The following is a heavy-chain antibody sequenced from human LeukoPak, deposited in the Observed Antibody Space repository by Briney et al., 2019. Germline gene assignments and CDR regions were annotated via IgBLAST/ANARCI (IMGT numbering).Heavy chain of an antibody. J-gene: IGHJ6*03. CDR2: IDSGGNT. CDR3: ARGVVVKRYYYYYMDV. D-gene: IGHD3-22*01. CDR1: GFSVSSYY. Sequence: GGSLRLSCAASGFSVSSYYMGWARQAPGKGLEWVSVIDSGGNTYYADCVKGRFTISRDNPKNSLYLQMNSLRAEDTAVYYCARGVVVKRYYYYYMDVWGKGTTVTISS. V-gene: IGHV3-66*01.